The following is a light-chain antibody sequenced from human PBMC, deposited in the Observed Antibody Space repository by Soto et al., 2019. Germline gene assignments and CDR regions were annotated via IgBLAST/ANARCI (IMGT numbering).Light chain of an antibody. Sequence: QSVLTQPASVSGSPGQSITLSCTGTSSDVGSYNLVSWYQLHPGKAPKLMIYEGTKRPSGVSNRFSGSKSGSTASLTISGLQAEDEADYYCCSYVGSSSYVVFGGGTKLTV. CDR2: EGT. CDR1: SSDVGSYNL. J-gene: IGLJ2*01. CDR3: CSYVGSSSYVV. V-gene: IGLV2-23*01.